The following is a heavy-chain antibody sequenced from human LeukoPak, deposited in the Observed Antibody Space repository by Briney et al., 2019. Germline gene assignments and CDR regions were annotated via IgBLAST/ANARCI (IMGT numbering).Heavy chain of an antibody. J-gene: IGHJ3*02. Sequence: GGSLRLSCAASGFTFSSFWMYWVRQAPGKGLVWVSRINSGGSSIGYADSVKGRFTISRDNAKNTLFLQMNSLGAEDTAVYFCASGTRVGDIFDIWGQGTMVTVSS. CDR3: ASGTRVGDIFDI. V-gene: IGHV3-74*01. CDR1: GFTFSSFW. CDR2: INSGGSSI. D-gene: IGHD2-21*01.